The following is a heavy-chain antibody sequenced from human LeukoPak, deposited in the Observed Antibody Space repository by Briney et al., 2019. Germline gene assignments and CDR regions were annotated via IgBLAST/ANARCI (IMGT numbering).Heavy chain of an antibody. CDR2: IYTSGTT. Sequence: PSETLSLTCTVSGGSISSYYWSWIRQPAGKGLEWIGRIYTSGTTHYNPSLKSRVTMSVDTPKNQFSLKPSSVTAADTAVYYCARLSTVTTSFDYWGQGTLVTVSS. V-gene: IGHV4-4*07. CDR1: GGSISSYY. CDR3: ARLSTVTTSFDY. D-gene: IGHD4-17*01. J-gene: IGHJ4*02.